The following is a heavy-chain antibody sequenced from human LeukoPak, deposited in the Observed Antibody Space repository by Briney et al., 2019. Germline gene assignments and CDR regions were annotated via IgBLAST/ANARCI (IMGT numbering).Heavy chain of an antibody. D-gene: IGHD1-7*01. V-gene: IGHV3-21*01. CDR2: IGSRSTYT. Sequence: GGSLRLSCAASGFTFSSDSMNWVRQAPGKGLELVSSIGSRSTYTYSADSVKGRFTISGDNAKNSLYLQMNSLRAGDTAAYYCARGGLNFDAFDIWGQGTMVTVSS. J-gene: IGHJ3*02. CDR1: GFTFSSDS. CDR3: ARGGLNFDAFDI.